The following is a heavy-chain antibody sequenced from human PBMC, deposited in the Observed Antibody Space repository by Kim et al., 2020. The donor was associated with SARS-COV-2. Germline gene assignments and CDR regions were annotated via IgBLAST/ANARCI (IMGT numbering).Heavy chain of an antibody. V-gene: IGHV3-30*18. J-gene: IGHJ4*02. Sequence: GGSLRLSCAASGFTFSSYGMHWVRQAPGKGLEWVAVISYDGSNKYYADSVKGRFTISRDNSKNTLYLQMNSLRAEDTAVYYCAKEGTVAGTRGVYYFDYWGQGTLVTVSS. CDR3: AKEGTVAGTRGVYYFDY. D-gene: IGHD6-19*01. CDR2: ISYDGSNK. CDR1: GFTFSSYG.